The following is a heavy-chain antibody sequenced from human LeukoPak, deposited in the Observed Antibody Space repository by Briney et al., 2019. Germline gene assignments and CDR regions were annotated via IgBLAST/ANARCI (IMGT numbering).Heavy chain of an antibody. Sequence: SETLSLTCTVSGYSISSGYYWGWIRQPPGKGLEWIGSIYYSGSTYYNPSLKSRVTISVDTSKNQFSLKLSSVTAADTAVYYCARERSPVSTRNWFDPWGQGTLVTVSS. CDR1: GYSISSGYY. CDR3: ARERSPVSTRNWFDP. J-gene: IGHJ5*02. CDR2: IYYSGST. V-gene: IGHV4-38-2*02. D-gene: IGHD2-2*01.